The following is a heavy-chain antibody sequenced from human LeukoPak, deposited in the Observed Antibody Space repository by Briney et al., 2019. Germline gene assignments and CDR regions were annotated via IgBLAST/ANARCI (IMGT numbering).Heavy chain of an antibody. V-gene: IGHV3-11*01. Sequence: PGGSLRLSCAASGFTFSEYFMGWIRQAPGKGLEWVSYVSTSGTSVYYPDSVKGRFTISRDNAKNSLYLQMNSLRAEDTAVYYCARDPRGTLVRGHRFDYWGQGALVTASS. J-gene: IGHJ4*02. CDR1: GFTFSEYF. CDR2: VSTSGTSV. CDR3: ARDPRGTLVRGHRFDY. D-gene: IGHD3-10*01.